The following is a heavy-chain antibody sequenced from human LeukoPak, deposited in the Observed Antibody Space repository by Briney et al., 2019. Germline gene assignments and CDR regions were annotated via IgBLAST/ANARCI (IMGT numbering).Heavy chain of an antibody. Sequence: PGGSLRLSCAASGFTVSSNFLSWVRQAPGKGLEWVSVIYSGGSTYYADSVKSRFTISRDNSKNTLYLQTNSLRAEDTAVYYCARVGGSSWYDYYYYGMDVWGKGTTVTVSS. J-gene: IGHJ6*04. CDR3: ARVGGSSWYDYYYYGMDV. D-gene: IGHD6-13*01. CDR1: GFTVSSNF. V-gene: IGHV3-53*01. CDR2: IYSGGST.